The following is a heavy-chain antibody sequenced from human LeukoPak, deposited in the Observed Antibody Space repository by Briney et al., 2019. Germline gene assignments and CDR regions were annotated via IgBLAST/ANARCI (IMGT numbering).Heavy chain of an antibody. J-gene: IGHJ4*02. CDR1: GGSFSGYY. V-gene: IGHV4-34*01. CDR2: INHSGST. Sequence: SETLSLTCAVCGGSFSGYYWSWIRQPPGKGLEWIGEINHSGSTNYNPSLKSRVTISVDTSKNQFSLKLSSVTAADTAVYCCASLSPDTAMVNFDYWGQGTLVTVSS. D-gene: IGHD5-18*01. CDR3: ASLSPDTAMVNFDY.